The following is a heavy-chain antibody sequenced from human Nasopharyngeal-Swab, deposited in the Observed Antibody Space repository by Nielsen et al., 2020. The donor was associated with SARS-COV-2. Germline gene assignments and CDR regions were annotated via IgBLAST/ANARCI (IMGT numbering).Heavy chain of an antibody. J-gene: IGHJ5*02. CDR3: ARAPYYYGSGSYYH. CDR2: IYYSGST. V-gene: IGHV4-59*01. CDR1: GGSISSYS. Sequence: SETLSLTCAVSGGSISSYSWSWIRLPPGKGLEWIGYIYYSGSTNYSPSLKSRVTISVDTSKNQFSLKLSSVTAADTAVYYCARAPYYYGSGSYYHWGQGTLVTVSS. D-gene: IGHD3-10*01.